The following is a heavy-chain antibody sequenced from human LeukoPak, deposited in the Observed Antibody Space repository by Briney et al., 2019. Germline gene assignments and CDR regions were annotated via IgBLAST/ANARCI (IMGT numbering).Heavy chain of an antibody. CDR2: INPNSGGT. D-gene: IGHD6-13*01. J-gene: IGHJ4*02. Sequence: ASVKVSCKASGYTFTKYGITWVRQAPGQGLEWMGWINPNSGGTNYAQKFQGRVTMTRDTSISTAYMELSRLRSDDTAVYYCARDLEAAAGMSDFDYWGQGTLVTVSS. V-gene: IGHV1-2*02. CDR3: ARDLEAAAGMSDFDY. CDR1: GYTFTKYG.